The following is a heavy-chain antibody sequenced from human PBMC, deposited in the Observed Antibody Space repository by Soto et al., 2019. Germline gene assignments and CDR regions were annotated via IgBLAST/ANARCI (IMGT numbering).Heavy chain of an antibody. J-gene: IGHJ6*02. D-gene: IGHD2-2*02. Sequence: ASVKVSCKASGGTFSSYAISWVRQAPGQGLEWMGGIIPIYGTENYAQKFQGRVTITADESTSTAYMEQSSLRSEDTAVYYFSSHIVVVPAAIYYYYYGIDVWGQGTTVTVSS. CDR1: GGTFSSYA. CDR3: SSHIVVVPAAIYYYYYGIDV. CDR2: IIPIYGTE. V-gene: IGHV1-69*13.